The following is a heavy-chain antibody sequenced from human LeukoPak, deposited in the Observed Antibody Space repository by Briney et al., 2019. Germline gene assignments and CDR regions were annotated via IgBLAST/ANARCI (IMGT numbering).Heavy chain of an antibody. D-gene: IGHD3-10*01. CDR1: GGSFSGYY. CDR2: INHSGST. J-gene: IGHJ4*02. CDR3: ARQGRVRGKDYYGSGSYFLHRGHFDY. Sequence: SSETLSLTCAVYGGSFSGYYWSWIRQPPGKGLEWIGEINHSGSTNYNPSLKTRVTISVDTSKNQFSLKLSSVTAADTAVYYCARQGRVRGKDYYGSGSYFLHRGHFDYWGQGTLVTVSS. V-gene: IGHV4-34*01.